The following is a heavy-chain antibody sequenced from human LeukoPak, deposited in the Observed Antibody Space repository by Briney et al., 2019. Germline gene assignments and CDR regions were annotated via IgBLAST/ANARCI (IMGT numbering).Heavy chain of an antibody. CDR1: GFTFSDYV. J-gene: IGHJ4*02. V-gene: IGHV3-30*09. CDR2: VSFDGSNI. CDR3: ARAVGPYDY. Sequence: PGGSLRLSCAASGFTFSDYVMHWVRQAPGKGLEWVAVVSFDGSNIYYADSVKGRFAISRDDSMDTLYLQMNSLRAEDTGVYYCARAVGPYDYWGQGTLVTVSS. D-gene: IGHD3-10*01.